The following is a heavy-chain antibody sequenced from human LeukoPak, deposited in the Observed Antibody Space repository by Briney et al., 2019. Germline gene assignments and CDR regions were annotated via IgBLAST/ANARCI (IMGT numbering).Heavy chain of an antibody. CDR2: IYYSGST. CDR1: GGSFSGYY. V-gene: IGHV4-59*01. Sequence: PSETLSLTCAVYGGSFSGYYWSWIRQPPGKGLEWIGYIYYSGSTNYNPSLKSRLTISVDTSKNQFSLKLSSVTAADTAVYYCARRSISGLFDYWGQGTLVTVSS. D-gene: IGHD6-6*01. J-gene: IGHJ4*02. CDR3: ARRSISGLFDY.